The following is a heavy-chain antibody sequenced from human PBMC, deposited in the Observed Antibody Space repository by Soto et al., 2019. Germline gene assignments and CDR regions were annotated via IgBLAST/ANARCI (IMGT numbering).Heavy chain of an antibody. CDR1: GYTFTSYG. Sequence: GASVKVSCKASGYTFTSYGISWVRQAPGQGLEWMGWISAYSGNTNYAQKLQGRVTMTTDTSTSTAYMELRSLRSDDTAVYYCAREFQGYDFWSGYNSDPLTSHYYGMDVWGQGTTVTVSS. D-gene: IGHD3-3*01. V-gene: IGHV1-18*04. CDR2: ISAYSGNT. J-gene: IGHJ6*02. CDR3: AREFQGYDFWSGYNSDPLTSHYYGMDV.